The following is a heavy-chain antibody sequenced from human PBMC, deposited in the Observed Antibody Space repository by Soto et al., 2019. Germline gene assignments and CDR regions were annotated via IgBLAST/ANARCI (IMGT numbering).Heavy chain of an antibody. D-gene: IGHD2-21*02. J-gene: IGHJ4*02. V-gene: IGHV3-23*01. CDR3: AKIGTVTANFDY. CDR2: ISNGGRNT. CDR1: GFPFSTYA. Sequence: GGSLRLSCAASGFPFSTYAMGWVRQAPGKGLEWVSSISNGGRNTYYADSVRGRFTLSRDDSKSTLYLQMNSLRAADTAVYYCAKIGTVTANFDYWGQGTLVTVS.